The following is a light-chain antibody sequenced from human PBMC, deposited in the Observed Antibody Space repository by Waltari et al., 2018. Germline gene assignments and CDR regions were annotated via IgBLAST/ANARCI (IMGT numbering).Light chain of an antibody. V-gene: IGLV5-45*01. CDR1: SGINVPPYK. CDR2: YRSDPTT. J-gene: IGLJ2*01. Sequence: QAVLTQPASLSASPGASASLPCTLRSGINVPPYKIYWFTRRPGSPPQVPLTYRSDPTTQQGSGVPSRFSGSRDTSANAGILLISGVQSEDEADYYCMILHNNAVVFGGGTKLTVL. CDR3: MILHNNAVV.